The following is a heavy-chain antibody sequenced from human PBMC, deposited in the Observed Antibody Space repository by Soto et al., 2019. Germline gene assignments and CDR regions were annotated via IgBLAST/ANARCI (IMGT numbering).Heavy chain of an antibody. J-gene: IGHJ6*03. CDR3: AKGGGITGGDYMAV. V-gene: IGHV3-21*01. D-gene: IGHD2-8*02. CDR1: GFTFSHYS. Sequence: EVQLVESGGGLVKPGESLRLACAASGFTFSHYSMNWVRQAPGKGLEWVSSMSSTGSFMYYADSVKGRFTISRDSAKESLYLHMNDPGGEDTAVYYCAKGGGITGGDYMAVWGKGTTVIVSS. CDR2: MSSTGSFM.